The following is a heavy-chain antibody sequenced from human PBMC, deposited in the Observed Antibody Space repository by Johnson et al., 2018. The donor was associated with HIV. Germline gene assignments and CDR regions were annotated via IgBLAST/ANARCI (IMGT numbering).Heavy chain of an antibody. CDR3: ARDPDWSAFDI. V-gene: IGHV3-33*08. CDR2: IWYDGSNK. CDR1: GFTFSSYG. D-gene: IGHD3-9*01. Sequence: QMLLVESGGGLVKPGGSLRLSCAASGFTFSSYGMHWVRQAPGKGLEWVAVIWYDGSNKYYADSVKGRFTISRDNSKNTLYLQMNSLRAEDTAVYYCARDPDWSAFDIWGQGTMVTVSS. J-gene: IGHJ3*02.